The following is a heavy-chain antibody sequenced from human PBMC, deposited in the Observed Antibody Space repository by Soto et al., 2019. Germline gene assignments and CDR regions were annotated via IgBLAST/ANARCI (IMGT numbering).Heavy chain of an antibody. CDR3: AKDSGKNTRAPADY. Sequence: GGSLRLSCAASGVTFSSYSMSWVRQAPGKGLEWVSGISGSGSSTFYADSVKGRFTISRDNSENTLYLQMNSLRAEDTAVYYCAKDSGKNTRAPADYWGQGTLVTVSS. J-gene: IGHJ4*02. CDR2: ISGSGSST. V-gene: IGHV3-23*01. CDR1: GVTFSSYS. D-gene: IGHD3-10*01.